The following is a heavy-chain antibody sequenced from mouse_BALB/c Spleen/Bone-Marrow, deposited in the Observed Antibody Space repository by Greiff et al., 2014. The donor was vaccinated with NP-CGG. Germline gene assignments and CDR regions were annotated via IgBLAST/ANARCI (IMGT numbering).Heavy chain of an antibody. CDR3: ARSMIVYFAMDY. CDR1: GYTFTGYT. CDR2: INPTSGYA. J-gene: IGHJ4*01. D-gene: IGHD2-3*01. V-gene: IGHV1-4*01. Sequence: VKLVESGAELARPGASVKMSCKASGYTFTGYTTHWVKQRPGQGLEWIGYINPTSGYANYNQKFKDKATLTADKSSSTAYMQLSSLTSEDSAVFYCARSMIVYFAMDYWGQGTSVTVSS.